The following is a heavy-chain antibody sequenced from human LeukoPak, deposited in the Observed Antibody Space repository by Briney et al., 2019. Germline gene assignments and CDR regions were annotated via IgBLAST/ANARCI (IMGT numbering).Heavy chain of an antibody. CDR3: ARGDDSSGQVDY. CDR1: GFTFSTYA. J-gene: IGHJ4*02. CDR2: ISYDGSSK. D-gene: IGHD3-22*01. Sequence: PGRSLRLSCAASGFTFSTYAMHWVRQAPGEGLEWVAIISYDGSSKYYANSVKGRFTISRDNSKSTLYLQMNSLRPEDTAVYYCARGDDSSGQVDYWGQGTLVTVSS. V-gene: IGHV3-30-3*01.